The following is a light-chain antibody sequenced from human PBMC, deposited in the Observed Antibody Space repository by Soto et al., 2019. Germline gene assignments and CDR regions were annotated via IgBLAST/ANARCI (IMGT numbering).Light chain of an antibody. J-gene: IGLJ2*01. CDR3: SSYAGGNNL. V-gene: IGLV2-8*01. CDR1: SSDVGGYNY. CDR2: EVT. Sequence: QSVLTQPPSASGSPGQSVTISCTGTSSDVGGYNYVSWYQQHPGKAPKLMIYEVTKRPSGVPDRFSGSKSGNTASLTVSGLQAEDEADYYCSSYAGGNNLFGGGTKLTVL.